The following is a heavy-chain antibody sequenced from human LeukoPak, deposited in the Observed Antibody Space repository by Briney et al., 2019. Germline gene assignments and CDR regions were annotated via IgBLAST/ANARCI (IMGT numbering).Heavy chain of an antibody. D-gene: IGHD6-13*01. CDR2: INPSGGST. Sequence: ASVKVSCKASGYTFTSYYMHWVRQAPGQGLEWMGIINPSGGSTSYAQKFQGRVTMTRDTSTSTVYMGLSSLRSEDTAVYYCARDGPGEQQLNYWGQGTLVTVSS. CDR1: GYTFTSYY. CDR3: ARDGPGEQQLNY. V-gene: IGHV1-46*01. J-gene: IGHJ4*02.